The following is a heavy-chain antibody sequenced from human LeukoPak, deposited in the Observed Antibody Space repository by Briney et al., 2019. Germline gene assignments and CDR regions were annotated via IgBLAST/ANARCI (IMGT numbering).Heavy chain of an antibody. Sequence: SETLSLTCAVSGYSISSGYYWSWMRQPPGKGLEWIGYIYYSGSTNYNPSLKSRVTMSVDTSKNQFSLNLSSVTAADTAVYYCARLLAGCPGGRCRAHFDYWGQGTLVTVSS. D-gene: IGHD2-15*01. CDR3: ARLLAGCPGGRCRAHFDY. J-gene: IGHJ4*02. V-gene: IGHV4-61*01. CDR2: IYYSGST. CDR1: GYSISSGYY.